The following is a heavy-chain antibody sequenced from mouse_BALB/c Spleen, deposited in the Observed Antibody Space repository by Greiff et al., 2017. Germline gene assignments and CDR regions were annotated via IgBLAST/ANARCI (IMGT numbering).Heavy chain of an antibody. J-gene: IGHJ4*01. CDR3: AREWYYAMDY. CDR2: ISNLAYSI. Sequence: EVQVVESGGGLVQPGGSRKLSCAASGFTLSDYGMAWVRQAPGKGPEWVAFISNLAYSIYYADTVTGRFTISRENAKNTLYLEMSSLRSEDTAMYYCAREWYYAMDYWGQGTSVTVSS. CDR1: GFTLSDYG. V-gene: IGHV5-15*02.